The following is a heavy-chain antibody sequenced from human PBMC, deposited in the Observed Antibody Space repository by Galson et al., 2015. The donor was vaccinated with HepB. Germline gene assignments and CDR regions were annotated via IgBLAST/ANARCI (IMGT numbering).Heavy chain of an antibody. Sequence: PALVKPTQTLTLTCTFSGFSLTTSGVRVGWIRQPPGKALEWVARIDWDDEKFYTPSLKTRLTISKDTSKNQVVLKMTNMDPVDPATYYCARRRGWGDSFDWWGQGTMVTVSS. CDR1: GFSLTTSGVR. CDR3: ARRRGWGDSFDW. J-gene: IGHJ3*01. CDR2: IDWDDEK. V-gene: IGHV2-70*04. D-gene: IGHD6-19*01.